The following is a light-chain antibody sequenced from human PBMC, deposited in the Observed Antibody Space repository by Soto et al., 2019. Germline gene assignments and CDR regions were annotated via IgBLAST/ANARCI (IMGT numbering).Light chain of an antibody. CDR1: QDISSW. Sequence: DIPMTQSPSSVSASVGDSVIITCRASQDISSWVAWYQQKPGKAPKLLISAASSLESGVPRRFSGSGSGTDFTLIISSLQPEDFATYFCQQGDSFPLTFGGGTKVEIK. CDR3: QQGDSFPLT. V-gene: IGKV1-12*01. J-gene: IGKJ4*01. CDR2: AAS.